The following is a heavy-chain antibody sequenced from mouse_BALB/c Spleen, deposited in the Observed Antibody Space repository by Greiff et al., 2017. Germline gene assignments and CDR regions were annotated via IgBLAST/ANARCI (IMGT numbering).Heavy chain of an antibody. CDR1: GYSITSGYY. Sequence: EVQLQESGPGLVKPSQSLSLTCSVTGYSITSGYYWTWIRQFPGNKLEWMGYISYDGSNNYNPSLKNRISITRDTSKNQFFLKLNSVTTEDTATYYCARVRDDYDGFAYWGQGTLVTVSA. CDR3: ARVRDDYDGFAY. D-gene: IGHD2-4*01. J-gene: IGHJ3*01. CDR2: ISYDGSN. V-gene: IGHV3-6*02.